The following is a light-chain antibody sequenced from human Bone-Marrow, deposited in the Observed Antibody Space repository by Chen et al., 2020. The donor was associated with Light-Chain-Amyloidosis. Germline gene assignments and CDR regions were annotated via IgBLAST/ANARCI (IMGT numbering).Light chain of an antibody. J-gene: IGLJ3*02. CDR3: QSYQGSSQGV. V-gene: IGLV6-57*01. CDR1: SGGIATNY. Sequence: NFMLTQPHSVSESPGKTVIISCTRSSGGIATNYVQWYQQRPGSSPTTVIYEDDQIPSGVPDRFSGSIDRSSNSASLTISGLKTEDEADYYCQSYQGSSQGVFGGGTKLTVL. CDR2: EDD.